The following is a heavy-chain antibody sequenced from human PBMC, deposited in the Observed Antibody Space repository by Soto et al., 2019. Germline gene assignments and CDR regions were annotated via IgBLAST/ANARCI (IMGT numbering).Heavy chain of an antibody. Sequence: EVQLLESGGGLVQPGGSLRLSCAASEFTFDSYAMNWVRQAPGKGLEWVSSISFSGGGTYYADSVKGRFTISRDNSKNTLYLQLNSLRVEDTAIYYCAKDQVAAGTRGFDYWGQGTLVTVSS. J-gene: IGHJ4*02. CDR3: AKDQVAAGTRGFDY. D-gene: IGHD6-13*01. CDR2: ISFSGGGT. CDR1: EFTFDSYA. V-gene: IGHV3-23*01.